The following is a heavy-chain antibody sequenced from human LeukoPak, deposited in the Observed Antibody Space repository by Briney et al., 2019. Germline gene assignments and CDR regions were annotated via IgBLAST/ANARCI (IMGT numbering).Heavy chain of an antibody. D-gene: IGHD6-19*01. CDR2: IYYSGST. CDR1: GGSISSYY. V-gene: IGHV4-59*08. CDR3: ARGPGSSGWTYYYYGMDV. J-gene: IGHJ6*02. Sequence: SETLSLTCTVSGGSISSYYWSWIRQPPGKGLEWIGYIYYSGSTNYNPSLKSRVTMSVDTSKNQFSLKLSSVTAADTAVYYCARGPGSSGWTYYYYGMDVWGQGTTVTVSS.